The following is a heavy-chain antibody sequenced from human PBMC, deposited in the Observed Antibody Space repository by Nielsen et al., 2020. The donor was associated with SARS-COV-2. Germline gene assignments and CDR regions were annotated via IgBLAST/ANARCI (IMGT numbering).Heavy chain of an antibody. CDR1: GYTFTSYG. D-gene: IGHD2-15*01. CDR2: ISAYNGNT. Sequence: ASVKVSCKASGYTFTSYGISWVRQAPGQGLEWMGWISAYNGNTNYAQKLQGRVTMTTDTSTSTAYMELRSLRSDDTAVYYCARDRGGYCSGGSCYQGWFDPWGQGTLVTVSS. J-gene: IGHJ5*02. V-gene: IGHV1-18*01. CDR3: ARDRGGYCSGGSCYQGWFDP.